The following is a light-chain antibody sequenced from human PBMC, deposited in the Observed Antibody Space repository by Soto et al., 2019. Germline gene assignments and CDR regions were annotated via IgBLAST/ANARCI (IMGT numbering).Light chain of an antibody. CDR1: QSIGSW. CDR2: KAS. Sequence: DIQMTQSPSTLSASVGDRVTITCRASQSIGSWLAWYQQKPGKAPKLLIYKASTLESGVPSRFSGSGSGTDFTLTISSLQPDDFATYYCQQYETYWTFGQGTKVEIK. CDR3: QQYETYWT. J-gene: IGKJ1*01. V-gene: IGKV1-5*03.